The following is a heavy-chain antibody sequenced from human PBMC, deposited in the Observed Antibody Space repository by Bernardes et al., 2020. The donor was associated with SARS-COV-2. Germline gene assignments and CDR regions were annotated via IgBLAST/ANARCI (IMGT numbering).Heavy chain of an antibody. Sequence: SETLSLTRTVSGGSISSGDYYWSWIRQPPGKGLEWIGYIYYSGSTYYNPSLKSRVTISVDTSKNQFSLKLSSVTAADTAVYYFARVLWFEWGWFDPWGQGTLVTVSS. CDR2: IYYSGST. V-gene: IGHV4-30-4*01. CDR1: GGSISSGDYY. D-gene: IGHD3-10*01. J-gene: IGHJ5*02. CDR3: ARVLWFEWGWFDP.